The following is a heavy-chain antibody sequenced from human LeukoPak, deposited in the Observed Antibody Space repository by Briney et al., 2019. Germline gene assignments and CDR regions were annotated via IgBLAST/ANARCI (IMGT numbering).Heavy chain of an antibody. CDR3: ARAGMPITMVRGVIITFCVPDDY. J-gene: IGHJ4*02. Sequence: PGGSLRLSCAVSGFTFSSYSMNWVRQAPGKGLEWVSSISSSSSYIYYADSVKGRFTISRDNAKNSLYLQMNSLRAGDTAVYYCARAGMPITMVRGVIITFCVPDDYWGQGTLVTVSS. CDR1: GFTFSSYS. CDR2: ISSSSSYI. V-gene: IGHV3-21*01. D-gene: IGHD3-10*01.